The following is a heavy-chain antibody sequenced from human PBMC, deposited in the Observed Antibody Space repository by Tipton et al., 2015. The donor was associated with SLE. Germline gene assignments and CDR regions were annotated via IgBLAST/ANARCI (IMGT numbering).Heavy chain of an antibody. V-gene: IGHV4-61*02. CDR2: IYTSGST. J-gene: IGHJ6*03. CDR3: ARGVAIYWITYYDYYMDV. D-gene: IGHD3-9*01. Sequence: TLSLTCTVSGASITSDDSYWSWIRQRPGKGLEWIGRIYTSGSTNYNPTLQSRVTISEDTSKNQFSLTLSSVTAADTGVYYCARGVAIYWITYYDYYMDVWGKGTTVIVSS. CDR1: GASITSDDSY.